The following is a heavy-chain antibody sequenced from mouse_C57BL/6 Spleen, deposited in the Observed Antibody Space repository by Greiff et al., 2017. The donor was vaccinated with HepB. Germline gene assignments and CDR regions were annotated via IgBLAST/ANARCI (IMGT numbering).Heavy chain of an antibody. Sequence: QVHVKQPGAELVMPGASVKLSCKASGYTFTSYWMHWVKQRPGQGLEWIGEIDPSDSYTNYNQKFKGKSTLTVDKSSSTAYMQLSSLTSEDSAVYYCALDSSGYVDYWGQGTTLTVSS. J-gene: IGHJ2*01. CDR1: GYTFTSYW. D-gene: IGHD3-2*02. CDR3: ALDSSGYVDY. CDR2: IDPSDSYT. V-gene: IGHV1-69*01.